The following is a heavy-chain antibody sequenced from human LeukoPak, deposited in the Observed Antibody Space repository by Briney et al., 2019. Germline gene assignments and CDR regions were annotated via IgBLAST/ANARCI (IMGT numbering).Heavy chain of an antibody. Sequence: ASVKVSCKASGYTFTDYYMHWVRQAPGQGLEWMGWINPNSGGTNYAQKFQGRVTMTRDTSISTVYMEMSRLRSDDTAVYYCARESENSGYDSDHWGQGTLVTVSS. CDR1: GYTFTDYY. V-gene: IGHV1-2*02. CDR3: ARESENSGYDSDH. CDR2: INPNSGGT. J-gene: IGHJ4*02. D-gene: IGHD5-12*01.